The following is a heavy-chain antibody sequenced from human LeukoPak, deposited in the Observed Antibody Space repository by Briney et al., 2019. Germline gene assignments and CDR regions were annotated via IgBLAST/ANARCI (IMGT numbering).Heavy chain of an antibody. CDR3: ARVGYTGTKYYFDY. CDR1: GGSISSSSYC. CDR2: IYYSGST. J-gene: IGHJ4*02. Sequence: NPSETLSLICTVSGGSISSSSYCWGWVRQPPGKGLEWIGSIYYSGSTYYNPSLKSRVTISVDTSKNQLSLKLSSVTAADTAVYYCARVGYTGTKYYFDYWGQGTLVTVSS. D-gene: IGHD2-8*01. V-gene: IGHV4-39*07.